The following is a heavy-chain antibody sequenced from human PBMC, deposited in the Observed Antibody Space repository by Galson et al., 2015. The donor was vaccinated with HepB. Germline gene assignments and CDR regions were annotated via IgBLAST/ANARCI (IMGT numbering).Heavy chain of an antibody. Sequence: QSGAEVKKPGESLKISCKGSGYSFTSYWIGWVRQMPGKGLEWMGIIYPGDSDTRYSPSFQGQVTISADKSISTAYLQWSSLKASDTAMYYCARRWDYYDSSGHEYGMDVWGQGTTVTVSS. J-gene: IGHJ6*02. CDR1: GYSFTSYW. CDR2: IYPGDSDT. CDR3: ARRWDYYDSSGHEYGMDV. V-gene: IGHV5-51*01. D-gene: IGHD3-22*01.